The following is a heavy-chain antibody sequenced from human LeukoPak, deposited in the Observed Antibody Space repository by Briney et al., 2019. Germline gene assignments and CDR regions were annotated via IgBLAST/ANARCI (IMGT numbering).Heavy chain of an antibody. D-gene: IGHD2-2*01. J-gene: IGHJ5*01. Sequence: GGSLRLSCAASGFTFGNAWMSWVRQAPGKGLEWVGRIRSKTDGGTTDYAAPVKGRFTISRDDSRNTLYLQMSSLKTEDTAVYYCTKSVDCSRTSCDSWGQGTLVTVSS. CDR2: IRSKTDGGTT. CDR3: TKSVDCSRTSCDS. CDR1: GFTFGNAW. V-gene: IGHV3-15*01.